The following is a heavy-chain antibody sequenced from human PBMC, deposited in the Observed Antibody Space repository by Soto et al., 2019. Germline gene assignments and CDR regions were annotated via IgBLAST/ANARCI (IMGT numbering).Heavy chain of an antibody. CDR3: AREIPRDGYNSGSGAMDV. Sequence: SETLSLTCAVSRGSGRSDNYYWTWIRQTPGKGLEWLGFISNTGNTKYNPSLKSRVTISLDTSKNHFSLRLTSVTAADTAVYYCAREIPRDGYNSGSGAMDVWGQGTTVTVSS. D-gene: IGHD5-12*01. V-gene: IGHV4-61*03. CDR2: ISNTGNT. J-gene: IGHJ6*02. CDR1: RGSGRSDNYY.